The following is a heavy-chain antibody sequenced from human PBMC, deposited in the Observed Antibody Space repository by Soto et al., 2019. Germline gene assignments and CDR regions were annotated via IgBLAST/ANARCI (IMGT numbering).Heavy chain of an antibody. V-gene: IGHV4-39*01. J-gene: IGHJ4*02. D-gene: IGHD3-10*01. CDR3: ARLSGPEYHFDN. CDR2: IYYSGST. CDR1: GGSIISISYY. Sequence: PSETLSLTCTVSGGSIISISYYWGWIRQPPGKGLEWIGSIYYSGSTYYNPSLKSRVTISVDTSKNQVSLKLTSVTRADTAVYYCARLSGPEYHFDNWGQGTLVTVSS.